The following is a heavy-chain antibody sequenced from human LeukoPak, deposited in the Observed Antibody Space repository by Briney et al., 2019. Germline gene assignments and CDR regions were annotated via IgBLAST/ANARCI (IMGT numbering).Heavy chain of an antibody. Sequence: SQTLSLTCTVSGGSISSGGYYWSWIRQHPGKGLEWIGYIYYSGSTYYNLSLKSRVTISVDTSKNQFSLKLSSVTAADTAVYYCARSSSTSSLSVWFDPWGQGTLVTVSS. CDR3: ARSSSTSSLSVWFDP. V-gene: IGHV4-31*03. CDR2: IYYSGST. CDR1: GGSISSGGYY. J-gene: IGHJ5*02. D-gene: IGHD2-2*01.